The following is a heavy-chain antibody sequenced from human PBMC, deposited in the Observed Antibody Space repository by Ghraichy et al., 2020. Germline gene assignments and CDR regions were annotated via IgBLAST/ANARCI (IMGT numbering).Heavy chain of an antibody. D-gene: IGHD2-21*02. J-gene: IGHJ6*02. CDR3: ARSPDCGGDCLHYYYYGMDV. CDR2: ISSSSSYI. CDR1: GFTFSSYS. V-gene: IGHV3-21*01. Sequence: GGSLRLSCAASGFTFSSYSMNWVRQAPGKGLEWVSSISSSSSYIYYADSVKGRFTISRDNAKNSLYLQMNSLRAEDTAVYYCARSPDCGGDCLHYYYYGMDVWGQGTTVTVSS.